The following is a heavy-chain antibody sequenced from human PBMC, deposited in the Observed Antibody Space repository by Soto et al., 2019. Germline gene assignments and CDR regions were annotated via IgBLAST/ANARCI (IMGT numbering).Heavy chain of an antibody. V-gene: IGHV3-30*18. J-gene: IGHJ6*02. Sequence: QVQLVESGGGVVQPGRSLRLSCAASGFTFSSYGMHWVRQAPGKGLEWVAVISYDGSNKYYADSVKGRFTISRDNSKNTLYLQMNSLRAEETAVYYCAKAPTTTVTTFMHYGMDVWGQGTTVTVSS. D-gene: IGHD4-17*01. CDR3: AKAPTTTVTTFMHYGMDV. CDR1: GFTFSSYG. CDR2: ISYDGSNK.